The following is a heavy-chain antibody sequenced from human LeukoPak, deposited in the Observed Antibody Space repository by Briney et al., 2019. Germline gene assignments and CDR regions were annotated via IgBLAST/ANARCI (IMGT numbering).Heavy chain of an antibody. V-gene: IGHV4-4*02. CDR2: IYHSGST. CDR1: GGSISRSNW. CDR3: ASSHWGYCSSTSCLNWFDP. J-gene: IGHJ5*02. D-gene: IGHD2-2*01. Sequence: KTSETLSLTCAVSGGSISRSNWWSWVRQPPGKGLEWIGEIYHSGSTNYNPSLKSRVTISVDKSKNQFSLKLSSVTAADTAVYYCASSHWGYCSSTSCLNWFDPWGQGTLVTVSS.